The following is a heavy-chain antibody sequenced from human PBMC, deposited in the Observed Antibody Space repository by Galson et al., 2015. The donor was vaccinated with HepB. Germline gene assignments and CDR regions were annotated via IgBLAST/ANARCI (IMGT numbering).Heavy chain of an antibody. J-gene: IGHJ5*01. CDR1: GFTFSSYG. D-gene: IGHD3-10*01. CDR3: AKDTRWFGELLGNWFDS. V-gene: IGHV3-30*18. Sequence: SLRLSCAASGFTFSSYGMHWVRQAPGKGLEWVAVISYDGSNKYYADSVKGRFTISRDNSKNTLYLHMNSLRAEDTAVYYCAKDTRWFGELLGNWFDSWGQGTLVTVSS. CDR2: ISYDGSNK.